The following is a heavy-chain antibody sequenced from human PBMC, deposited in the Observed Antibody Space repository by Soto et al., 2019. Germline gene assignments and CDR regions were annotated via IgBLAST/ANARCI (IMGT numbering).Heavy chain of an antibody. D-gene: IGHD5-12*01. Sequence: ASVKVSCKASGYTFINYGINWVRQAPGQGLEWMGWITPYNGNTNYAQKLQGRVTMTTDTSTSTAYMELRSLRSDDTAVYYCARGWVGSGYDPWGQGTLGTVSS. CDR3: ARGWVGSGYDP. CDR2: ITPYNGNT. J-gene: IGHJ5*02. CDR1: GYTFINYG. V-gene: IGHV1-18*01.